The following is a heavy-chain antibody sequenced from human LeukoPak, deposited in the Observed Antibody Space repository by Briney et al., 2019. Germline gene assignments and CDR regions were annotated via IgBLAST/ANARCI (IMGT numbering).Heavy chain of an antibody. CDR3: ARGGQAAAGTPGYYYYYMDV. CDR2: INPNSGGT. V-gene: IGHV1-2*02. J-gene: IGHJ6*03. D-gene: IGHD6-13*01. CDR1: GYTFTGYY. Sequence: ASVKVSCKASGYTFTGYYMHWVRQAPGQGLEWMGWINPNSGGTNYAQKFQGKVTMTRDTSISTAYMELSRLRSDDTAVYYRARGGQAAAGTPGYYYYYMDVWGKGTTVTVSS.